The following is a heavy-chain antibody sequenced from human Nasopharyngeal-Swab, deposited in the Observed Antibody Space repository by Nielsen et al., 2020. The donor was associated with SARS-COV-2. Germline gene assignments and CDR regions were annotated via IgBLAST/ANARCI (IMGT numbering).Heavy chain of an antibody. CDR2: MNPNSGNT. J-gene: IGHJ6*02. CDR3: ATDLPVRRSEWELLQAPYYYYGMDV. Sequence: ASVKVSCKASGYTFTSYDINWVRQATGQGLEWMGWMNPNSGNTGYAQKFQGRVTMTEDTSTDTAYMELSSLRSEDTAVYYCATDLPVRRSEWELLQAPYYYYGMDVWGQGTTVTVSS. V-gene: IGHV1-8*01. D-gene: IGHD1-26*01. CDR1: GYTFTSYD.